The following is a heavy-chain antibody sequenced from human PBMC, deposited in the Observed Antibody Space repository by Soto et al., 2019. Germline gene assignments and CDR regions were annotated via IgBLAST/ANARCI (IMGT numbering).Heavy chain of an antibody. CDR1: GFTFSSYE. CDR3: ARDGYCTSTSCYNPV. V-gene: IGHV3-48*03. Sequence: GGSLRLSCAASGFTFSSYEMNWVRQAPGKGLEWVSYISTSGSTIYYADSAKSRFTISRDNAKNSLYLQMNSLRAEDTAIYYCARDGYCTSTSCYNPVWGQGTTVTVSS. J-gene: IGHJ6*02. CDR2: ISTSGSTI. D-gene: IGHD2-2*02.